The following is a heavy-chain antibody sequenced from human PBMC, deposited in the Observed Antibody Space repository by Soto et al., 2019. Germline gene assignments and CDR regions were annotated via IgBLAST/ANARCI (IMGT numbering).Heavy chain of an antibody. CDR2: IYHSGST. V-gene: IGHV4-30-2*01. D-gene: IGHD2-21*02. CDR3: ASTLDGGNSSGAFDI. CDR1: GGSISSGGYS. Sequence: QLQLQESGSGLVKPSQTLSLTCAVSGGSISSGGYSWIWIRQPPGKGLGWIGYIYHSGSTYYNPSLKSRVTISVDRSKNQFSLKLSSVTAADTAVYYCASTLDGGNSSGAFDIWGQGTMVTVSS. J-gene: IGHJ3*02.